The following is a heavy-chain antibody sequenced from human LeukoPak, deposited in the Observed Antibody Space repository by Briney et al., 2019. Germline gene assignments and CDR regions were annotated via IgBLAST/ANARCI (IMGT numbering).Heavy chain of an antibody. Sequence: SKTLSLTCAVYGGSFSGHYWSWIRQPPGKGLEWIGEINHSGSTNYNPSLEGRVTISVDTSKNHFSLKLSSVTAADTAVYYCASGQYYDLWSGYYVDWGQGTLVPVSA. V-gene: IGHV4-34*01. J-gene: IGHJ4*02. CDR3: ASGQYYDLWSGYYVD. CDR1: GGSFSGHY. D-gene: IGHD3-3*01. CDR2: INHSGST.